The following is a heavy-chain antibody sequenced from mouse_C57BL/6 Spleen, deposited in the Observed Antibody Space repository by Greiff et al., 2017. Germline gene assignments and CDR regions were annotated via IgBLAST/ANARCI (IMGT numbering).Heavy chain of an antibody. CDR3: ARLRRSHYYAMDY. J-gene: IGHJ4*01. Sequence: VQLQQPGAELVKPGASVKLSCKASGYTFTSYWMQWVKQRPGQGLEWIGEIDPSDSYTNYNQKFKGKATLTVDTSSSTAYMQLSSLTSEDSAVYYCARLRRSHYYAMDYWGQGTSVTVSS. CDR1: GYTFTSYW. D-gene: IGHD1-1*01. V-gene: IGHV1-50*01. CDR2: IDPSDSYT.